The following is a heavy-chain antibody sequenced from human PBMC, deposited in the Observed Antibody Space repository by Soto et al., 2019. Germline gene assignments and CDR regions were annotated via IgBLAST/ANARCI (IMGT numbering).Heavy chain of an antibody. V-gene: IGHV3-15*01. CDR1: GFTFSNAW. CDR3: TTADNYDFWSGYYAYYYYYMDV. J-gene: IGHJ6*03. CDR2: IKSKTDGGPT. Sequence: EVQLVESGGGLVKPGGSLRLSCAASGFTFSNAWMSWVRQAPGKGLEWVGRIKSKTDGGPTDYAAPVKGRFTISRDDSKNTLYLQMNSLKTEDTAVYYCTTADNYDFWSGYYAYYYYYMDVWGKGTTVTVSS. D-gene: IGHD3-3*01.